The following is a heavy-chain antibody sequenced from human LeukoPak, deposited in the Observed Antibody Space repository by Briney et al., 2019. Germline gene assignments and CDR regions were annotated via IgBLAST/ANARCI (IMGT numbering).Heavy chain of an antibody. CDR2: IRYDGSNK. CDR1: GFTFSSYG. Sequence: GGSLRLSCEASGFTFSSYGMHWVRQAPGKGLEWVAFIRYDGSNKYYADSVKGRFTISRDNSKNTLYLQMNSLRAEDTAVYYCAKDWADSSSWKLYYYYGMDVWGQGTTVTVSS. D-gene: IGHD6-13*01. V-gene: IGHV3-30*02. J-gene: IGHJ6*02. CDR3: AKDWADSSSWKLYYYYGMDV.